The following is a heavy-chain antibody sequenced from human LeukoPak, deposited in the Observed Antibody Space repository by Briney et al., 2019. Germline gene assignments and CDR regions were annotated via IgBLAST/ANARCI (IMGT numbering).Heavy chain of an antibody. D-gene: IGHD3-22*01. J-gene: IGHJ3*02. CDR3: ASRLMTYYYDSRGYGDAFDI. CDR1: GFTFSSYA. Sequence: GGSLRLSCAASGFTFSSYAMSWVRQAPGKGLEWVSAISGSGGSTYYADSVKGRFTISRDNSKNTLYLQMNSLRAEDTAVYYCASRLMTYYYDSRGYGDAFDIWGQGTTVTVSS. CDR2: ISGSGGST. V-gene: IGHV3-23*01.